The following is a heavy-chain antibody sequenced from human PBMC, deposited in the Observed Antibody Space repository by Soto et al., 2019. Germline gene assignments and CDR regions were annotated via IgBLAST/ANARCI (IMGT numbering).Heavy chain of an antibody. CDR1: GFIFSTFG. CDR2: IFYSGSGS. D-gene: IGHD3-3*01. J-gene: IGHJ4*02. Sequence: GGSLRLSCSASGFIFSTFGMFWVRQAPGQGLEYVSAIFYSGSGSYYADPVRGRFTVSRDNSKNMFYLQMSSLRVEDTALYFCVRDPSRGSSLFGPLDYWGQGTQVTVSS. CDR3: VRDPSRGSSLFGPLDY. V-gene: IGHV3-64D*06.